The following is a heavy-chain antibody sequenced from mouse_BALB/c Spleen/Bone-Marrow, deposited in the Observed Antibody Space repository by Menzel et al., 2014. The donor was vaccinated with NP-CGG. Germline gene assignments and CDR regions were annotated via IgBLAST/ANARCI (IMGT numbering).Heavy chain of an antibody. V-gene: IGHV1S41*01. CDR1: GYTFTSYW. CDR2: IAPGSGST. Sequence: DLVKPGASAKLSCKASGYTFTSYWINWIKQRPGQGLEWIGRIAPGSGSTYYNEMFKGKATLTVDTSSSTAYIQLSSLSSEDSAVYFCARPRDGYFDVWGAGTTVTVSS. CDR3: ARPRDGYFDV. J-gene: IGHJ1*01.